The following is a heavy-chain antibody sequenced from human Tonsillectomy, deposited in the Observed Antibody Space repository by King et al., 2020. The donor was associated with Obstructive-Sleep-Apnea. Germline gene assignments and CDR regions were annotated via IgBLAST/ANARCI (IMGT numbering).Heavy chain of an antibody. J-gene: IGHJ5*02. CDR3: AKAWLGSSWTRRGFDP. CDR1: GYTFTTYD. CDR2: MNPNSGNT. Sequence: QLVQSGAEVKKPGASVKVSCKASGYTFTTYDIHWVRQATGQGLEWMGWMNPNSGNTGYAQKFQGRVSMTRNTSISTAYMELSSLRSEDTAVYYCAKAWLGSSWTRRGFDPWGQGTLVTVSS. V-gene: IGHV1-8*01. D-gene: IGHD2-2*01.